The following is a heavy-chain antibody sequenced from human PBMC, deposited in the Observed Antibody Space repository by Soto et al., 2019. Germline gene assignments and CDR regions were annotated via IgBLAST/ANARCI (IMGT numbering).Heavy chain of an antibody. Sequence: PSETLSLTCTVSGDSLTSSYWSWIRQSPEKGLEWIAYIYHNGTTNYNPSLKSRVSMSIDTSKNQFSLSLTSLTTADTAIYFCARGGNRYSSTSSGVGGFDYWGRGPLVTVSS. CDR2: IYHNGTT. CDR1: GDSLTSSY. D-gene: IGHD5-12*01. J-gene: IGHJ4*02. V-gene: IGHV4-59*01. CDR3: ARGGNRYSSTSSGVGGFDY.